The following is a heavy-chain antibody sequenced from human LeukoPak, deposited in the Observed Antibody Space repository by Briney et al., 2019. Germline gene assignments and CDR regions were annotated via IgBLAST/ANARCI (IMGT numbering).Heavy chain of an antibody. Sequence: ASVKVSCKASGYTFTSYDIHWVRQATGQGLEWMGWMNPNSGNTGYAQKFQGRVTMTRDMSTSTVYMELSSLRSEDTAVYYCARPIDKYGSGSLDVWGKGTTVTVSS. CDR1: GYTFTSYD. CDR3: ARPIDKYGSGSLDV. CDR2: MNPNSGNT. V-gene: IGHV1-8*01. J-gene: IGHJ6*04. D-gene: IGHD3-10*01.